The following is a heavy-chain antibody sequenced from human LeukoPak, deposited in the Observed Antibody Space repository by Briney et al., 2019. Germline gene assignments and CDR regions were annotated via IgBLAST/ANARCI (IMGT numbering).Heavy chain of an antibody. J-gene: IGHJ5*02. CDR3: ARGMVVVVVAATENWFDP. Sequence: SETLSLTCAVSGGSIGSRNWWSWVRQPPGKGLQWIGEIYQSGSSIYNPSLRSRVTMSVDKSKDQLSLKLSSVTAADTAVYYCARGMVVVVVAATENWFDPWGQGTLVTVSS. CDR2: IYQSGSS. V-gene: IGHV4-4*02. CDR1: GGSIGSRNW. D-gene: IGHD2-15*01.